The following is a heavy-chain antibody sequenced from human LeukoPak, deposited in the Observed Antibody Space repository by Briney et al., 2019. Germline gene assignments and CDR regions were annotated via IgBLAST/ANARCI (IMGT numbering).Heavy chain of an antibody. CDR3: AIPSYSSSWYY. J-gene: IGHJ4*02. Sequence: SETLSLTCTVSGGSISGYYWSWIRQPPGKGLEWIGEINHSGSTNYNPSLKSRVTISVDTSKNQFSLKLSSVTAADTAVYYCAIPSYSSSWYYWGQGTLVTVSS. CDR1: GGSISGYY. V-gene: IGHV4-34*01. D-gene: IGHD6-13*01. CDR2: INHSGST.